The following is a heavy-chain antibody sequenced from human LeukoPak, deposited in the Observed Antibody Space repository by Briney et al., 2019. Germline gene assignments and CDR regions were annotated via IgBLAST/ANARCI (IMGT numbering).Heavy chain of an antibody. CDR3: ARVRYFDWLLSHYYYGMDV. CDR2: SSAYNGNT. V-gene: IGHV1-18*01. Sequence: ASVKVSCKASGYTFTSYGISWVRQAPGQGLEWMGWSSAYNGNTDYAQKLQGRVTMTTDTSTNTAYMELRSLRSDDTAVSYCARVRYFDWLLSHYYYGMDVWGQGTTVTVSS. CDR1: GYTFTSYG. J-gene: IGHJ6*02. D-gene: IGHD3-9*01.